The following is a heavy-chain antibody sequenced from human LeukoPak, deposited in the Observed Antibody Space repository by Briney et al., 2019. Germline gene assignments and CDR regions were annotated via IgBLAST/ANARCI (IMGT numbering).Heavy chain of an antibody. CDR1: GYTFTTYA. CDR3: AKEVDTAMVSPFDY. J-gene: IGHJ4*02. V-gene: IGHV1-18*01. D-gene: IGHD5-18*01. Sequence: ASVKVSCKASGYTFTTYAISWVRQAPGQGLEWMGWISAYNGDTNYAQNLQGRVTLTTDTSTSTAYMELRSLRSDDTAVYYCAKEVDTAMVSPFDYWGQGTLVTVSS. CDR2: ISAYNGDT.